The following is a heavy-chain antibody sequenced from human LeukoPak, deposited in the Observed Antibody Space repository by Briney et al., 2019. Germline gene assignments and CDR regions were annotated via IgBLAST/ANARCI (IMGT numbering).Heavy chain of an antibody. J-gene: IGHJ5*02. D-gene: IGHD6-13*01. CDR3: ARTEQQLVPWFDP. Sequence: SETLSLTCAVYGGSFSGYYRSWIRQPPGKGLEWIGEINHSGSTNYNPSLKSRVTISVDTSKNQFSLKLSSVTAADTAVYYCARTEQQLVPWFDPWGQGTLVTVSS. CDR2: INHSGST. CDR1: GGSFSGYY. V-gene: IGHV4-34*01.